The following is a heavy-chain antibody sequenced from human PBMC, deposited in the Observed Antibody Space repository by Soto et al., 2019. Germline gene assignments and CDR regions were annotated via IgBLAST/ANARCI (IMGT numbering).Heavy chain of an antibody. CDR3: ARVLGGGSHYDHYYYYYGMDV. V-gene: IGHV3-30-3*01. J-gene: IGHJ6*02. Sequence: LRLSCAASGFTFSSYAMHWVRQAPGKGLEWVAVISYDGSNKYYADSVKGRFTISRDNSKNTLYLQMNSLRAEDTAVYYYARVLGGGSHYDHYYYYYGMDVWGQGTTVT. CDR2: ISYDGSNK. CDR1: GFTFSSYA. D-gene: IGHD1-26*01.